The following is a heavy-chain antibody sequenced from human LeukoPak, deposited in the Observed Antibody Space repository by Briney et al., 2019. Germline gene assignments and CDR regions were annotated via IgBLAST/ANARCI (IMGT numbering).Heavy chain of an antibody. CDR2: MYYSGST. D-gene: IGHD3-10*01. J-gene: IGHJ4*02. CDR3: AREMRSPRGGFDY. Sequence: SETLSHTCTVSSGSITSSSYYWGWIRQPPGMGLEWIGSMYYSGSTYYNPSLKSRVTISVDTSKSQFSLKLSSVTAADTAVYYCAREMRSPRGGFDYWDQGTLVTVSS. V-gene: IGHV4-39*07. CDR1: SGSITSSSYY.